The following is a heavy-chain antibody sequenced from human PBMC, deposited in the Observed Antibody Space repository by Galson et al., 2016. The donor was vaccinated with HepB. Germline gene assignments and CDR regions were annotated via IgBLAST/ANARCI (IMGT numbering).Heavy chain of an antibody. CDR1: GFTFGNYE. CDR3: ERDVSGMGY. J-gene: IGHJ4*02. V-gene: IGHV3-48*03. Sequence: SLRLSCAASGFTFGNYEMNWVRQAPGKGLEWVSFISKSGTTVYSANSVKGRFTISRDNSKNTMYLQMNSLRAEDKDMYYCERDVSGMGYWGQGTLVTVSS. D-gene: IGHD1-14*01. CDR2: ISKSGTTV.